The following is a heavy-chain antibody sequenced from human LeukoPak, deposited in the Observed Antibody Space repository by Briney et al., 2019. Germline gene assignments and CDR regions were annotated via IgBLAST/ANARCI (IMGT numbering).Heavy chain of an antibody. D-gene: IGHD4-23*01. CDR2: ISYDRSLK. V-gene: IGHV3-30*04. Sequence: ETSLRLSCAAYGFTFSSYAMHWVRQAPGKGLEWVAVISYDRSLKYYADSVRGRFTISSDNSKNTLYLQMNSLRVEDTAVYYCARDPTAVANLPQYYLDYWGQGILVTVSS. CDR3: ARDPTAVANLPQYYLDY. J-gene: IGHJ4*02. CDR1: GFTFSSYA.